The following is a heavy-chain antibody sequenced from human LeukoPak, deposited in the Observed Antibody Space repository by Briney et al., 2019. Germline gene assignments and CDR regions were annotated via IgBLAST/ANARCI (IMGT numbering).Heavy chain of an antibody. Sequence: SQTLSLTCTVSGGSISSGSYYWSWIRQPAGKGLEWIGRIYTSGSTNYNPSLKSRVTISVDTSKNQFSLKLSSVTAADTAVYYCARNPYYYDSSGAFDIWGQGTMVTVSS. CDR3: ARNPYYYDSSGAFDI. J-gene: IGHJ3*02. V-gene: IGHV4-61*02. D-gene: IGHD3-22*01. CDR2: IYTSGST. CDR1: GGSISSGSYY.